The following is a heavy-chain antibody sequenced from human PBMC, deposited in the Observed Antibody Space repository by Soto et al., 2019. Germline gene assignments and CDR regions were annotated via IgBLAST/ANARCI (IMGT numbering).Heavy chain of an antibody. J-gene: IGHJ4*02. CDR1: GFTFKTYC. CDR2: IYVSGGRIMT. D-gene: IGHD2-8*01. V-gene: IGHV3-23*01. CDR3: AKDRRPDGRWPFDH. Sequence: GGSLRLSCAASGFTFKTYCMNWVRQAPGEGLEWVSGIYVSGGRIMTAYADSVKGRFTISRDNSNNNLYLQMDSPRVEDTATYYCAKDRRPDGRWPFDHWGQGTLVTVSS.